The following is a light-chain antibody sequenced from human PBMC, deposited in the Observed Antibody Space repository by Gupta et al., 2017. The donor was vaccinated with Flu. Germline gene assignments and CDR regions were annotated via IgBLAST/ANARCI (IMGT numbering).Light chain of an antibody. J-gene: IGKJ2*01. V-gene: IGKV2-28*01. Sequence: DIVMTQSPLSLPVTPGEPASISCRSSQSLLHSNGYNYLDWYLQKPGQSPQLLIYLGSNRASGVPDRFSGSGSGTDFTLKISRVEAEDVGVYYCRQALQTLYTSGQATKMEIK. CDR1: QSLLHSNGYNY. CDR2: LGS. CDR3: RQALQTLYT.